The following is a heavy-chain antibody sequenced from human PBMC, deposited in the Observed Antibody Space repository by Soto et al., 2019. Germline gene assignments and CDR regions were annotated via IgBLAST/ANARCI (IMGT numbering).Heavy chain of an antibody. CDR3: ARGLRRQQGGEWFDP. D-gene: IGHD6-13*01. J-gene: IGHJ5*02. CDR2: IIPIFGTA. Sequence: VKVSCKASGGTFSSYAISWVRQAPGQGLEWMGGIIPIFGTANYAQKFQGRVTITADESTSTAYMEMSSLRSEDTAVYSCARGLRRQQGGEWFDPWGQGTLVTV. V-gene: IGHV1-69*01. CDR1: GGTFSSYA.